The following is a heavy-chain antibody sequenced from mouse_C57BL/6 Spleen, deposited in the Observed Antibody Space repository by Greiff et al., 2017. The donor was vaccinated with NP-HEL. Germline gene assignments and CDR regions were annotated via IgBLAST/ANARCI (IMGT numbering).Heavy chain of an antibody. V-gene: IGHV1-55*01. CDR2: IYPGSGST. CDR1: GYTFTSYW. Sequence: QVQLQQPGAELVKPGASVKMSCKASGYTFTSYWITWVKQRPGQGLEWIGDIYPGSGSTNYNEKFKSKATLTVDTSSSTAYMQLSSLTSEDSAVYYCARSSYSKGGFDYWGQGTTLTVSS. J-gene: IGHJ2*01. D-gene: IGHD2-5*01. CDR3: ARSSYSKGGFDY.